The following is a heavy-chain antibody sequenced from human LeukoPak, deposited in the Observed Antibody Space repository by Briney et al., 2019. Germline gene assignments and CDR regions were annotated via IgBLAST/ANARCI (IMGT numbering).Heavy chain of an antibody. CDR3: ARGSVGTPPPFDF. Sequence: GGSLRLSCAASGFTFSSYSMNWVRQAPGKGLEWVSVIYSDGSTWYADFVKGRFTISRDNSKNTLYLQMNSLRAEDTAVYYCARGSVGTPPPFDFWGQGTLVTVSS. CDR2: IYSDGST. J-gene: IGHJ4*02. CDR1: GFTFSSYS. V-gene: IGHV3-66*02. D-gene: IGHD2-15*01.